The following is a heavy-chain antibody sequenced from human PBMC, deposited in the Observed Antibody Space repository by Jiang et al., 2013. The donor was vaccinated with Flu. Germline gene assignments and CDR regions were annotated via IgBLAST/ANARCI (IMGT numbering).Heavy chain of an antibody. Sequence: GKGLEWIGEINHSGSTNYNPSLKSRVTISVDTSKNQFSLKLSSVTAADTAVYYCAWSGSYYYYGMDVWGQGTTVTVSS. D-gene: IGHD1-26*01. CDR2: INHSGST. J-gene: IGHJ6*02. V-gene: IGHV4-34*01. CDR3: AWSGSYYYYGMDV.